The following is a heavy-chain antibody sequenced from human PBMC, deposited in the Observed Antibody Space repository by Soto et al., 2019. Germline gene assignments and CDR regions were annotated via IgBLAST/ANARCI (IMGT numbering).Heavy chain of an antibody. V-gene: IGHV4-31*03. CDR3: ARDPAP. Sequence: QVQLQESGPGLVKPSETLSLTCTVSGGSITRGGYYWSWIRQHPGKGLEWIGYIYNSGTTYSNPSLQSRVTISVATSKNQFSLKLTSVTAADTAVYYCARDPAPWGQGTLVTVSS. J-gene: IGHJ5*02. CDR2: IYNSGTT. CDR1: GGSITRGGYY.